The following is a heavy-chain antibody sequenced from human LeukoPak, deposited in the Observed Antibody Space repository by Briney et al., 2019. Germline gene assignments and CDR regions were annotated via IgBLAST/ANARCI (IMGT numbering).Heavy chain of an antibody. D-gene: IGHD6-13*01. J-gene: IGHJ4*02. Sequence: SETLSLTCAVYGGSFSGYYWSWIRQPPGKGLEWIGEINHSGSTNYNPSLKSRVTISVDTSKNQFSLKLSSVTAADTAVHYCARDRQQLVRGDYFDYWGQGTLVTVSS. V-gene: IGHV4-34*01. CDR3: ARDRQQLVRGDYFDY. CDR1: GGSFSGYY. CDR2: INHSGST.